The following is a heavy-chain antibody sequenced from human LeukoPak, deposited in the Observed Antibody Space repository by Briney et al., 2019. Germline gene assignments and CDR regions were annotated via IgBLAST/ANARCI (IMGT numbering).Heavy chain of an antibody. D-gene: IGHD2-2*01. Sequence: PSGTLFLTCAVSGGSISSSNWWSWVRPPPGKGLEWIGEIYHSGSTNYNPSLKSRVTISVDKSKNQFSLKLSSVTAADTAVYYCARGIVVVPASNWFDPWGQGTLVTVSS. J-gene: IGHJ5*02. CDR1: GGSISSSNW. CDR3: ARGIVVVPASNWFDP. CDR2: IYHSGST. V-gene: IGHV4-4*02.